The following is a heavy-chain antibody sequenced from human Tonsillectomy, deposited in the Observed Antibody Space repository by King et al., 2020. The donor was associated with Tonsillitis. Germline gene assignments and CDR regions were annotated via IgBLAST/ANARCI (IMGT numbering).Heavy chain of an antibody. Sequence: VQLVESGGGVVQPGRSLRLSCAASGFTFSNYAIHWVRQAPGKGLEWVAVISYDGSNKYYADSVKGRFTISRDNSKNTVYLQMNSLRPEDTAVYCCGRGAPLTSIVVVPAWFDPWGQGTLVTVSS. J-gene: IGHJ5*02. CDR2: ISYDGSNK. CDR1: GFTFSNYA. CDR3: GRGAPLTSIVVVPAWFDP. D-gene: IGHD2-15*01. V-gene: IGHV3-30-3*01.